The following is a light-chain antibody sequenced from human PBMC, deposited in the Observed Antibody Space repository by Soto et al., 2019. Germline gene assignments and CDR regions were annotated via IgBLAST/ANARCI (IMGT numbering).Light chain of an antibody. CDR3: CSYAGRYSWGVV. J-gene: IGLJ2*01. CDR1: SSDVGAYKY. Sequence: QSALAQPRSVSGSPGQSVTISCTGTSSDVGAYKYVSWYQQHPGKAPKLMIYDVSERPSGVPDRFSGSKSGNTASLTISGLQAEDEADYYCCSYAGRYSWGVVFGGGTQLTVL. V-gene: IGLV2-11*01. CDR2: DVS.